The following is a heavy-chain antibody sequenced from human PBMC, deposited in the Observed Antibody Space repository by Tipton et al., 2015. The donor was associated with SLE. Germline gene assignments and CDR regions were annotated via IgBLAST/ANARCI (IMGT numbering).Heavy chain of an antibody. CDR1: GFTFSSYW. D-gene: IGHD2-15*01. Sequence: SLRLSCAASGFTFSSYWMSWVRQAPGKGLEWVANIKQDGSEKYYVDSVKGRFTISRDNAKNSLYLQMNSLRAEDTAVYYCARPECSGGSCYSWGDAFDIWGQGTMVTVSS. J-gene: IGHJ3*02. CDR2: IKQDGSEK. V-gene: IGHV3-7*01. CDR3: ARPECSGGSCYSWGDAFDI.